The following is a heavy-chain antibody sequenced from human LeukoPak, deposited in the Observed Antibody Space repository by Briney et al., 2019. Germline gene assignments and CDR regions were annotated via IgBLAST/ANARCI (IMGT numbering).Heavy chain of an antibody. CDR2: IYYSGST. J-gene: IGHJ4*02. Sequence: SETLSLTCTLSGVSISSSSYYWGWIRQPPGKGLEWIGSIYYSGSTYYNPSLKSRVTISVDTSKNQFSLKLSSVTAADTAVCYCARVKYYGSGSQYYFDYWGQGTLVTVSS. D-gene: IGHD3-10*01. CDR1: GVSISSSSYY. V-gene: IGHV4-39*01. CDR3: ARVKYYGSGSQYYFDY.